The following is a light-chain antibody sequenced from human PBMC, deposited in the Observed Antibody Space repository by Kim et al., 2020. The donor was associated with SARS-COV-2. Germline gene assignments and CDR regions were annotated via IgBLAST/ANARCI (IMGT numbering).Light chain of an antibody. CDR3: LRRNSYPVT. CDR2: AAS. J-gene: IGKJ4*01. V-gene: IGKV1-17*03. CDR1: QGIRDN. Sequence: AAVGDRDSITCRASQGIRDNLACCKQRTGEEPRRLIFAASSLQGRVPSKFSGSGCGTEISLTISSVQPQDTATYYCLRRNSYPVTFGGRT.